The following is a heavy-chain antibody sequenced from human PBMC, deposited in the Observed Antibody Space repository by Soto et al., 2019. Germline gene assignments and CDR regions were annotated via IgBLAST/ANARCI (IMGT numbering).Heavy chain of an antibody. V-gene: IGHV4-59*12. CDR1: GGSISSYY. Sequence: LSLTCTVSGGSISSYYWSWIRQPPGKGLEWIGYIYYSGSTNYNPSLKSRITISLDTSKKEISLRLSSVTAADTAVYYCARERGRYCSGESCYPFGPWGQGALVTVSS. CDR2: IYYSGST. D-gene: IGHD2-15*01. J-gene: IGHJ5*02. CDR3: ARERGRYCSGESCYPFGP.